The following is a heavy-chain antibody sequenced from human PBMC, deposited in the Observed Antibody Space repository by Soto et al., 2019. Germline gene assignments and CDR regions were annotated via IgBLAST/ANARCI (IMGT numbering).Heavy chain of an antibody. CDR2: IYSGGYT. V-gene: IGHV3-53*01. J-gene: IGHJ4*02. D-gene: IGHD2-21*01. Sequence: EVQLVESGGGLIQPGGSLRLSCAVSGFTVSNNYMSWVRQAPGKGLEGVSVIYSGGYTAYGDSVKGRFTISRDNSKNTLYPKRKSRGAAARAGDCGGPQRGGGGYWGQGTLVTVSS. CDR1: GFTVSNNY. CDR3: GPQRGGGGY.